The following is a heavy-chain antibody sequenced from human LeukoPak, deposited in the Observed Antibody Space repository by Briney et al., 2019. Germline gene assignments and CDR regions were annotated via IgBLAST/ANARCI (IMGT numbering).Heavy chain of an antibody. D-gene: IGHD6-19*01. CDR3: ARDQHSSGWYTWFDP. CDR2: IYSGGST. CDR1: GFTVSSNY. J-gene: IGHJ5*02. Sequence: GGSLRLSCAASGFTVSSNYMSRVRQAPGKGLEWVSVIYSGGSTYYADSVKGRFTISRDNSKNTLYLQMNSLRAEDTAVYYCARDQHSSGWYTWFDPWGQGTLVTVSS. V-gene: IGHV3-53*01.